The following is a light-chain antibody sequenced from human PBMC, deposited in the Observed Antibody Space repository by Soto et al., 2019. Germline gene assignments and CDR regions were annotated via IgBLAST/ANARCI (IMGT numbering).Light chain of an antibody. CDR2: DAT. CDR1: TGAVTSGHY. Sequence: QAVVTQEPSLTMSPGGTVTLTYGSSTGAVTSGHYPYWFQQKPGQAPRTLIYDATNKHSLTPARFSGSLLGGKAALTLSGAQPEDEAEYYCLLAYNGARVFGGGTKLPVL. J-gene: IGLJ2*01. V-gene: IGLV7-46*01. CDR3: LLAYNGARV.